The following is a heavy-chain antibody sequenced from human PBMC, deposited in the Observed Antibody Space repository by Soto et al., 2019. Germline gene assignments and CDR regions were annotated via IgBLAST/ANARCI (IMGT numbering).Heavy chain of an antibody. CDR3: AKGSGSSWYSS. D-gene: IGHD6-13*01. J-gene: IGHJ4*02. Sequence: EVQLLESGGGLVQPGGSLRLPCAASGFTFSSYGMSWVRQAPGKGLEWVSAISGSGGSTYYADSVKGRFTFSRDNSKNTLYLQMNSLRAEDTAVYYCAKGSGSSWYSSWGQGTLVTVSS. V-gene: IGHV3-23*01. CDR1: GFTFSSYG. CDR2: ISGSGGST.